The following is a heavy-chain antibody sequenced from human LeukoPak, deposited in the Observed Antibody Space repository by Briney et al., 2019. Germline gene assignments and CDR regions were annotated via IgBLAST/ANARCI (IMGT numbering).Heavy chain of an antibody. D-gene: IGHD2-21*02. CDR1: GFTFDDYA. CDR3: AKDYCGGYCYSGWYFDL. CDR2: ISYNSDTI. V-gene: IGHV3-9*01. J-gene: IGHJ2*01. Sequence: PGRSLRLSCAASGFTFDDYAMHWVRQAPGKGLEWVSGISYNSDTIAYADSVKGRFTISRDNAKNSLYLQMNSLRAEDTALYYCAKDYCGGYCYSGWYFDLWGRGTLVTVSS.